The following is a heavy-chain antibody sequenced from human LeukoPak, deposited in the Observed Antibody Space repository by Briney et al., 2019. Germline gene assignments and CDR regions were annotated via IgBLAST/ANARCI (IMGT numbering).Heavy chain of an antibody. CDR3: ARWYSGSWNNWFDH. CDR1: GYTFTSYY. D-gene: IGHD1-26*01. V-gene: IGHV1-46*01. J-gene: IGHJ5*02. Sequence: GASVNVPFKSSGYTFTSYYMHWVRQAPGQGREWMGIINPSGGSTSYAQKFQGRVTMTMDTSTSTVYMELSSMRSEDTAVYYCARWYSGSWNNWFDHWGQGTLVTVSS. CDR2: INPSGGST.